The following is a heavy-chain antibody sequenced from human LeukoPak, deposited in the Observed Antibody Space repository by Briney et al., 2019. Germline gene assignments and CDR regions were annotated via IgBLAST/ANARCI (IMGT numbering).Heavy chain of an antibody. D-gene: IGHD6-13*01. CDR2: ISYDGSNK. CDR1: GFTFISYG. V-gene: IGHV3-30*18. CDR3: AKPGIAAASTSPNWFDP. Sequence: GGSLRLSCAASGFTFISYGMHWVRQAPGKGLEWVAVISYDGSNKYYADSVKGRFTISRDNSKNTLYLQMNSLRAEDTAVYYCAKPGIAAASTSPNWFDPWGQGTLVTVSS. J-gene: IGHJ5*02.